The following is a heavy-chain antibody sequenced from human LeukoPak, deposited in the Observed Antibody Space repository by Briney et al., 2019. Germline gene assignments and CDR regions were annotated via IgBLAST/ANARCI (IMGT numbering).Heavy chain of an antibody. Sequence: ASVKVSCKASGYSFNVNYMHWVRQDPGQGLEWMGWMNPNTGVTNFAQKFQGRVTMTRDTSIRTAYMELSRLTSDDSAVYYCARGAGSSWFDYWGQGTLVTVSS. J-gene: IGHJ4*02. V-gene: IGHV1-2*02. CDR3: ARGAGSSWFDY. D-gene: IGHD6-13*01. CDR1: GYSFNVNY. CDR2: MNPNTGVT.